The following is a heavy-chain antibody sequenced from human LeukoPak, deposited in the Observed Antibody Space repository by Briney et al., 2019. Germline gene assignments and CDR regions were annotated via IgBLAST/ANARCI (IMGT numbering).Heavy chain of an antibody. J-gene: IGHJ4*02. CDR3: ARVEIAAAEKNDY. D-gene: IGHD6-13*01. CDR1: GYTFTGYY. CDR2: INPNSGGT. Sequence: ASVKVSCKASGYTFTGYYMHWVRQAPGQGLEWMGWINPNSGGTNYAQKFQGRVTMTRDTSISTAYMELSRLRSDDTAVYYCARVEIAAAEKNDYWGQGTLVTVSS. V-gene: IGHV1-2*02.